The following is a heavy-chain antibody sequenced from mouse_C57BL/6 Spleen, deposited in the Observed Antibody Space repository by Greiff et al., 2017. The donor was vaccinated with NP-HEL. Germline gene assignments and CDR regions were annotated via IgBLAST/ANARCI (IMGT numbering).Heavy chain of an antibody. CDR1: GYAFSSSW. D-gene: IGHD2-12*01. CDR3: ARPYSSAWFAY. Sequence: QVQLQQSGPELVKPGASVKISCKASGYAFSSSWMNWVKQRPGKGLEWIGRIYPGDGDTNYNGKFKGKATLTADKSSSTAYMQLSSLTSEDSAVYFCARPYSSAWFAYWGQGTLVTVSA. V-gene: IGHV1-82*01. CDR2: IYPGDGDT. J-gene: IGHJ3*01.